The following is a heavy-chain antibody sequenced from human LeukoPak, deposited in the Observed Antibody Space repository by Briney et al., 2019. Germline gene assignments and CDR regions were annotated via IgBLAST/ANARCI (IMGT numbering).Heavy chain of an antibody. D-gene: IGHD6-19*01. CDR2: ISGSGGST. CDR3: AKDQAVAGTYYYYYMDV. Sequence: PGGSLRLSCAASGFTFSSYAMSWVRQAPGKGLEWVSAISGSGGSTYYADSVKGRFTISRDNSKNTLYLQMNSLRAEDTAVYYCAKDQAVAGTYYYYYMDVWGKGTTVTVSS. V-gene: IGHV3-23*01. CDR1: GFTFSSYA. J-gene: IGHJ6*03.